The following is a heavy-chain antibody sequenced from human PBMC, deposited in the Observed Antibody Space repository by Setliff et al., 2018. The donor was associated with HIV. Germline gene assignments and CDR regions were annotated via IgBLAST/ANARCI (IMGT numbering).Heavy chain of an antibody. D-gene: IGHD6-19*01. CDR1: RDSIRNGAYY. CDR2: IYYSGSA. J-gene: IGHJ4*02. CDR3: ARGGTVSVDFDS. V-gene: IGHV4-39*07. Sequence: PSETLSLTCTVSRDSIRNGAYYWGWIRQPPGKGLEWIGSIYYSGSAYYNPSFKSRVTLSVDTSENQFSLRLSSVTAADTAVYFCARGGTVSVDFDSWGQGTLVTVSS.